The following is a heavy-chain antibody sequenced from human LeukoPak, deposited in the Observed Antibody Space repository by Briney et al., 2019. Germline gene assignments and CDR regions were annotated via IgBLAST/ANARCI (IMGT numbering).Heavy chain of an antibody. CDR3: AKEGGAGYHCSSAFDI. CDR1: GGTFSSYG. J-gene: IGHJ3*02. Sequence: SCKASGGTFSSYGMHWVRQAPGKGLEWVAGISYDGSNKYYADSVKGRFTISRDNSKNPLYLQLNSLRAEDPAGYCCAKEGGAGYHCSSAFDIWGQGTMVTVSS. V-gene: IGHV3-30*18. CDR2: ISYDGSNK. D-gene: IGHD3-9*01.